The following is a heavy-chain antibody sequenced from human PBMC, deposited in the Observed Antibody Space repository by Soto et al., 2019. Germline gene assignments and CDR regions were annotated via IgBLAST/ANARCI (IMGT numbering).Heavy chain of an antibody. J-gene: IGHJ4*02. CDR2: IKSKTDGGTT. V-gene: IGHV3-15*07. Sequence: EVQLVESGGGLVKPGGSLRLSCAASGFTFSNAWMNWVRQAPGKGLEWVGRIKSKTDGGTTDYAAPVKGRFTISRDDSTNTLYLQMNSLKTEDTAVYYCTTEYDFWSGYYFDYWGQGTLVTVSS. CDR1: GFTFSNAW. CDR3: TTEYDFWSGYYFDY. D-gene: IGHD3-3*01.